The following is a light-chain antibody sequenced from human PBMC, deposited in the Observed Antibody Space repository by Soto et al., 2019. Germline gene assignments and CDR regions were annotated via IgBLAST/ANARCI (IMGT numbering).Light chain of an antibody. CDR2: GAS. CDR3: QQYDKWPPSNT. Sequence: EIVLTQSPGTLSLSPGEGATLSCRASQSISSSYLAWYQQKPGQAPRLLIYGASTRATGFPDRFSGSGSGTDFTLTISRLEPEDFAVYYCQQYDKWPPSNTFGQGTKLEIK. CDR1: QSISSSY. J-gene: IGKJ2*01. V-gene: IGKV3-20*01.